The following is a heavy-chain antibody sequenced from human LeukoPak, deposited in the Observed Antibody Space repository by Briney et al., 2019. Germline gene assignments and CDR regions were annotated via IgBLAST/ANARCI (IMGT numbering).Heavy chain of an antibody. CDR1: GGSISSYY. CDR3: ARVSPNYYDSSGYYYLRAFDI. J-gene: IGHJ3*02. V-gene: IGHV4-59*01. D-gene: IGHD3-22*01. Sequence: SETLSLTCTVSGGSISSYYWSSIRQPPGKGLEWIGYIYYSGSTNYNPSLKSRVTISVDTSKNQFSLKLSSVTAADTAVYYCARVSPNYYDSSGYYYLRAFDIWGQGTMVTVSS. CDR2: IYYSGST.